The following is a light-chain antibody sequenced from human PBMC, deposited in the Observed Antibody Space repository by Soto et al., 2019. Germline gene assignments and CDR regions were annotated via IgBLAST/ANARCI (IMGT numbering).Light chain of an antibody. CDR1: QSIDDW. CDR3: QQYHRYIT. V-gene: IGKV1-5*03. CDR2: TAS. Sequence: DIQMTQSPSTLSASVGDRVTIICRASQSIDDWLAWYQQKPGKAPKLLIYTASSLQSGVPSRFSGSGSGTEFTLTISSLQPDDFATSYCQQYHRYITFGPGTRLEIK. J-gene: IGKJ5*01.